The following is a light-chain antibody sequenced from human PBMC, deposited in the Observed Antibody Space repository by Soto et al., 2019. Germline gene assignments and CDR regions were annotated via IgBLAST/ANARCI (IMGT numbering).Light chain of an antibody. CDR2: KAS. Sequence: DIQMTQSPSTLSASVGDRVTITCRASQSISSWLAWYQQKPGKAPKLLIYKASSLETGVPSRFSGSGSGTEFTLIISSLQPDDFASYYCQQYGSSSPWTFGQGTKVGIK. J-gene: IGKJ1*01. V-gene: IGKV1-5*03. CDR1: QSISSW. CDR3: QQYGSSSPWT.